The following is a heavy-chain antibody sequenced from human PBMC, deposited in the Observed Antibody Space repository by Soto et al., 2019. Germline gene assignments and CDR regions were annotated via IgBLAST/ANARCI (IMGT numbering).Heavy chain of an antibody. D-gene: IGHD2-21*01. CDR1: GGSISSGDYY. CDR2: IYYSGST. CDR3: ARCGSPPYYYLDY. V-gene: IGHV4-30-4*01. Sequence: SETLSLTCTVSGGSISSGDYYWSWIRQPPGKGLEWIGYIYYSGSTYYNPSLKSRVTISVDTSKNQFSLKLSSVTAADTAVYYCARCGSPPYYYLDYWGQGTLVTVSS. J-gene: IGHJ4*02.